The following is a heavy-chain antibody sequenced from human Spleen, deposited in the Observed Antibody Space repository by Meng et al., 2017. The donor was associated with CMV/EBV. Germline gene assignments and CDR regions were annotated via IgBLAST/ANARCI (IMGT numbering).Heavy chain of an antibody. D-gene: IGHD3-22*01. CDR3: AKDLGDDHSSGYHDY. V-gene: IGHV3-30*02. J-gene: IGHJ4*02. CDR1: GFTFSSYS. CDR2: LRYVGSNQ. Sequence: GGPLRLSCAAPGFTFSSYSMSWVRQAPGKGLEWVAVLRYVGSNQYYVDPVKGRFTISRDNAKNTLYLQMNSLRPEDTAVYYCAKDLGDDHSSGYHDYWGQGTLVTVSS.